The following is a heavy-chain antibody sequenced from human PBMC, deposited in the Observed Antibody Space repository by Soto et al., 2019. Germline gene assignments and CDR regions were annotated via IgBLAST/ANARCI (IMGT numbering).Heavy chain of an antibody. Sequence: QLQLQESGPGLVKPSETLSLTCTVSGGSISSSSYYWGWIRQPPGKGLEWIGSIYYSGSTYYNPSLKSRVTISVDTSKNQFSLKLSSVTAADTAVYYCARRAGYCSGGSCYMTSEFDPWGQGTLVTVSS. CDR3: ARRAGYCSGGSCYMTSEFDP. D-gene: IGHD2-15*01. CDR1: GGSISSSSYY. V-gene: IGHV4-39*01. J-gene: IGHJ5*02. CDR2: IYYSGST.